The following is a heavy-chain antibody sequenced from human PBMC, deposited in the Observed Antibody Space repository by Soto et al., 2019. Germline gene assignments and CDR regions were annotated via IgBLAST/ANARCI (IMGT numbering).Heavy chain of an antibody. CDR1: GFTFSSYS. CDR3: ARRAYYYDSSGLSY. Sequence: EVQLVESGGGLVQPGGSLRLSCAASGFTFSSYSMNWVRQAPGKGLEWVSYISSSSSTIYYADSVKGRFTISRDNAKNSLYLQMNRLRAEDTAVYYCARRAYYYDSSGLSYWGQGTLVTVSS. J-gene: IGHJ4*02. CDR2: ISSSSSTI. V-gene: IGHV3-48*01. D-gene: IGHD3-22*01.